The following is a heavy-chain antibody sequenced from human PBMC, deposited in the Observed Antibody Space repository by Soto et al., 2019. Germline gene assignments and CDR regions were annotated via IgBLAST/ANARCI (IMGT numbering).Heavy chain of an antibody. Sequence: GGSLRLSCTASGFTFSSHAMTWVRQAPGKGLEWVSGLSDSGDSIYYADSVKGRFTIYRDNAKNSLYLQMNSLRDEDTAVYYCARESRLLEWLSLNWFDPWGQGSLVTVCS. V-gene: IGHV3-23*01. D-gene: IGHD3-3*01. CDR1: GFTFSSHA. CDR2: LSDSGDSI. J-gene: IGHJ5*02. CDR3: ARESRLLEWLSLNWFDP.